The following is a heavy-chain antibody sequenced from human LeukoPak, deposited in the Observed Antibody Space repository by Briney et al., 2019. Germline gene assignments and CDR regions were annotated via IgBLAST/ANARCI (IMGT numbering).Heavy chain of an antibody. CDR1: GGTFSTYA. J-gene: IGHJ4*02. CDR3: ARHRPRHGDTADY. D-gene: IGHD5-18*01. V-gene: IGHV1-69*04. CDR2: IIPLLGIT. Sequence: ASVKVSCKASGGTFSTYAISWVRQAPGQGLEWMGRIIPLLGITKYAQNFQGRVTITADKSTTTAYMELNSLRSEDTAVYYCARHRPRHGDTADYWGQGTLVTVSS.